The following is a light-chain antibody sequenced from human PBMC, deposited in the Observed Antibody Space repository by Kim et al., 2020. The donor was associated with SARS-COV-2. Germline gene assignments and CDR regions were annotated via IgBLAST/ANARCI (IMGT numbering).Light chain of an antibody. J-gene: IGLJ2*01. CDR1: SSDIGGYNY. V-gene: IGLV2-8*01. CDR2: DVS. CDR3: ASFAGTDYRI. Sequence: GQSVTTSCTGTSSDIGGYNYVSWYQHHPGKAPKIIIYDVSARPSGVPDRFSGSKSGNTASLTVSGLQAEDEADYYCASFAGTDYRIFGGGTQLTVL.